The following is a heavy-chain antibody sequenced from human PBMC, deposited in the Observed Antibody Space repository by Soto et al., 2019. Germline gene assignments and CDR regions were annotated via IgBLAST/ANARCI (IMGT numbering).Heavy chain of an antibody. J-gene: IGHJ4*02. CDR2: MFHSGGA. Sequence: PSETLSLTCVVSDGSISTYDWWTWVRQPPGKGLEWIGKMFHSGGADYSPSLKSRVTISADSSKNHFSLRLTAVTAADTAVYYCAKTGDYYYDSSGYYDYWGQGTLVTVSS. CDR1: DGSISTYDW. V-gene: IGHV4-4*02. D-gene: IGHD3-22*01. CDR3: AKTGDYYYDSSGYYDY.